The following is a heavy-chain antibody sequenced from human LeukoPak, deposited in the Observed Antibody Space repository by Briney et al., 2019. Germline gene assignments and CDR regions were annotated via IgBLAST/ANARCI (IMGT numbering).Heavy chain of an antibody. J-gene: IGHJ4*02. V-gene: IGHV4-30-4*01. D-gene: IGHD3-9*01. CDR3: ARDVYDILTGYYWGIYY. Sequence: PSQTLSLTCTVSGGSISSGDYYWSWIRQPPGKGLEWIGYIYYSGSTYYNPSLKSRVTISVDTSKNQFSLKLSSVTAADTAVYYCARDVYDILTGYYWGIYYWGQGTLVTVSS. CDR1: GGSISSGDYY. CDR2: IYYSGST.